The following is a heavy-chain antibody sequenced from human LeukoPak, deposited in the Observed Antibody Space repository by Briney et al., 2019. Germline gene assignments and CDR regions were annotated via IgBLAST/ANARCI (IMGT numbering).Heavy chain of an antibody. V-gene: IGHV4-34*01. CDR2: INHSGRT. Sequence: SETLSLTCAVYGGSFSDYFWGWIRQPPGKGLEWIGEINHSGRTYYNPSLKSRVTISVDTSKNQFSLNLSSVTAADTAVYYCARDVAVVPAAIHYGMDVWGQGTTVTVSS. CDR1: GGSFSDYF. J-gene: IGHJ6*02. D-gene: IGHD2-2*01. CDR3: ARDVAVVPAAIHYGMDV.